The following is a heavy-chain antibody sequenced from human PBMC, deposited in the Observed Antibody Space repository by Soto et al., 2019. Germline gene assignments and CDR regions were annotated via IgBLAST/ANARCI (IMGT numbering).Heavy chain of an antibody. D-gene: IGHD3-10*01. CDR3: ARGRGLLLCFGELHNWFDP. CDR1: GGSFSGYY. J-gene: IGHJ5*02. CDR2: INHSGST. V-gene: IGHV4-34*01. Sequence: SETLSLTCAVYGGSFSGYYWSWIRQPPGKGLEWIGEINHSGSTNYNPSLKSRVTISVDTSKNQFSLKLSSVTAADTAVYYFARGRGLLLCFGELHNWFDPWGQGTLVTVS.